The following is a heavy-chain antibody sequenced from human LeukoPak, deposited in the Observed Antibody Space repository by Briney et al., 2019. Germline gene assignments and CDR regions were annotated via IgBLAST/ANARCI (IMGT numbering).Heavy chain of an antibody. CDR1: GFTFSTYD. D-gene: IGHD5-18*01. J-gene: IGHJ3*02. CDR2: ISTTGTTV. V-gene: IGHV3-48*03. Sequence: GGSLRLSCAASGFTFSTYDMNWVRQAPGKGLEWVSHISTTGTTVYYADAVKGRFTISRDNAKNSLYLQMNSLRAEDTAVYYCARVSYGYSYGQEAFDIWGQGTMVTVSS. CDR3: ARVSYGYSYGQEAFDI.